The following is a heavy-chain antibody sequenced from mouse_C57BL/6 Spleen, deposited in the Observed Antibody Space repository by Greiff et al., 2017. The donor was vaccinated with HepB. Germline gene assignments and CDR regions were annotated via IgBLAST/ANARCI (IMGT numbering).Heavy chain of an antibody. Sequence: QVQLQQPGAELVKPGASVKMSCKASGYTFTSYWITWVKQRPGQGLEWIGDIYPGSGSTNYNEKFKSKATLTVDTSSSTAYMQLSSLTSEDSAVYYCAREGFHYYVSSYDAYWGQGTLVTVSA. CDR1: GYTFTSYW. D-gene: IGHD1-1*01. J-gene: IGHJ3*01. CDR2: IYPGSGST. V-gene: IGHV1-55*01. CDR3: AREGFHYYVSSYDAY.